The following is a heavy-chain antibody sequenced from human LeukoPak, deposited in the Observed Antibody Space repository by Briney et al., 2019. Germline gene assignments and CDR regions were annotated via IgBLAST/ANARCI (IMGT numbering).Heavy chain of an antibody. CDR3: ARGGGYCSSTSCYLGEIDAFDI. Sequence: GASVKVSCKASGYTFTGYYMHWVRQAPGQGLEWMGWINPNSGGTNYAQKFQGWVTMTRDTSISTAYMELSRLRSDDTAVYYCARGGGYCSSTSCYLGEIDAFDIWGQGTMVTVSS. V-gene: IGHV1-2*04. CDR2: INPNSGGT. J-gene: IGHJ3*02. D-gene: IGHD2-2*01. CDR1: GYTFTGYY.